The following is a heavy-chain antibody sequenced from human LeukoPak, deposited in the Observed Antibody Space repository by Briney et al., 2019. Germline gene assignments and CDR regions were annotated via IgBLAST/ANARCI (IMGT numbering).Heavy chain of an antibody. D-gene: IGHD3-10*01. Sequence: GGSLRLSCAASGFTFSSYWMSWVRQAPGKGLEWVANIKQDGSEKYYVDSVKGRFAISRDNAKNSLYLQMNSLRAEDTAVYYCASQDGFRETFDYWGQGTLVTVSS. V-gene: IGHV3-7*03. CDR2: IKQDGSEK. J-gene: IGHJ4*02. CDR3: ASQDGFRETFDY. CDR1: GFTFSSYW.